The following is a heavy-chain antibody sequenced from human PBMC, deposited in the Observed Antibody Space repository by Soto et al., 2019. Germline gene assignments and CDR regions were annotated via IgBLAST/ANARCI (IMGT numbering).Heavy chain of an antibody. CDR2: IYYSGST. V-gene: IGHV4-30-4*01. CDR3: ASLYDSSGYYPPAPDDY. CDR1: GGSISSGDYY. D-gene: IGHD3-22*01. Sequence: PSETLSLTCTVSGGSISSGDYYWSWIRQPPGKGLEWIGYIYYSGSTYYNPSLKSRVTISVDTSKNQFSLKLSSVTAADTAVYYCASLYDSSGYYPPAPDDYWGQGTLVTVSS. J-gene: IGHJ4*02.